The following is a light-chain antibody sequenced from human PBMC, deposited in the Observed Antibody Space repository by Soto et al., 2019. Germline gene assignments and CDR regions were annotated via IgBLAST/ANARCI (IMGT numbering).Light chain of an antibody. Sequence: DIQMTQSPSSVSASVGDRVTITCRASQAIDSWLAWYQQKPGEAPKLLIFTGSLFHSGVPPRFSGSGSGTDFTLTISSLQPEDFATYYCQQTLSFPPTFGQGTKV. CDR3: QQTLSFPPT. CDR2: TGS. V-gene: IGKV1-12*01. CDR1: QAIDSW. J-gene: IGKJ1*01.